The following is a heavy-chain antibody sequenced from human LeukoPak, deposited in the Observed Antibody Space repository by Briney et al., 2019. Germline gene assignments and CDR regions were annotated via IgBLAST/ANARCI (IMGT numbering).Heavy chain of an antibody. J-gene: IGHJ5*02. CDR3: AREGDSSSVGWFDP. CDR1: GFTFNTYS. V-gene: IGHV3-21*01. Sequence: GGSLRLSCEASGFTFNTYSMNWARQAPGKGLEWVSSISSSSSYIYYADSVKGRFTISRDNAKNSLYLQMNSLRAEDTAVYYCAREGDSSSVGWFDPWGQGTLVTVSS. D-gene: IGHD6-13*01. CDR2: ISSSSSYI.